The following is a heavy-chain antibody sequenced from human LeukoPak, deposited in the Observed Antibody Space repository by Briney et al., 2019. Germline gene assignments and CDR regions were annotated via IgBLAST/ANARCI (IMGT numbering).Heavy chain of an antibody. V-gene: IGHV3-53*01. J-gene: IGHJ4*02. CDR1: GFSVSTSY. CDR2: IYSDGST. Sequence: SGGSLRLSCAASGFSVSTSYINWVRQAPGKGLEWVSVIYSDGSTKYADSVKARFTISRDNSKNTVYLQMKSLRVEDTAVYYCARGTLDNWGRGTLVTVSS. D-gene: IGHD3/OR15-3a*01. CDR3: ARGTLDN.